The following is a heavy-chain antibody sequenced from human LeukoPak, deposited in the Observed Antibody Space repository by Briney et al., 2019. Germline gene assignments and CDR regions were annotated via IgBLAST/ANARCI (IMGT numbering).Heavy chain of an antibody. J-gene: IGHJ6*02. CDR3: ASNYCSGGSCYSNYYGMDV. CDR1: GGSFGRGDYY. D-gene: IGHD2-15*01. Sequence: SETLSLTCTVSGGSFGRGDYYWSWVRQSPVKGLEWIGYIHNTGTAYYNPSLKSRVTISVDTSKNQFSLKLSSVTAADTAVYYCASNYCSGGSCYSNYYGMDVWGQGTTVTVSS. V-gene: IGHV4-30-4*08. CDR2: IHNTGTA.